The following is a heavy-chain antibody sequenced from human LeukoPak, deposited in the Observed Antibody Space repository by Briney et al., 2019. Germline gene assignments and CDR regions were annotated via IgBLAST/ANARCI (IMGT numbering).Heavy chain of an antibody. CDR1: GFTFSSYG. J-gene: IGHJ4*02. CDR3: TRVGALWFGGGDY. D-gene: IGHD3-10*01. CDR2: IRYDGSNK. Sequence: PGGSLRLPCAASGFTFSSYGMHWVRQAPGKGLEWVAFIRYDGSNKYYADSVKGRFTISRDNSKNTLYLQMNSLKTEDTAVYYCTRVGALWFGGGDYWGQGTLVTVSS. V-gene: IGHV3-30*02.